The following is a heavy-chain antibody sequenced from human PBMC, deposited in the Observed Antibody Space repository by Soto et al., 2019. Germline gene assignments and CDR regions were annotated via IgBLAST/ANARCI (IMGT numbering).Heavy chain of an antibody. D-gene: IGHD3-10*01. CDR1: GDTFNIYT. J-gene: IGHJ4*02. CDR3: ATNGSSVVLDS. Sequence: SVKVSCKASGDTFNIYTFNWVQQAPGQGLEWMGGIFAMFGSPHNAEKFQHRLTITADDSTATVYMELSDLRSEDTAVYYCATNGSSVVLDSWGQGTLVTVSS. V-gene: IGHV1-69*13. CDR2: IFAMFGSP.